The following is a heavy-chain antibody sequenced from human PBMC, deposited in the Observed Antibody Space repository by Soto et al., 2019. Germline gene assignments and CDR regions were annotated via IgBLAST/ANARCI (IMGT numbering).Heavy chain of an antibody. Sequence: QVQLVQSGAEVKKPGSSVKVSCKASGGTFSSYAISWVRQAPGQGLAWMGGIIPIFGTADYAQKFQGRVTITADESTSTAYMELSSLRSEDWAVYYCARLIAAAGPRRSPRYYYGMDVWGQGTTVTVSS. CDR3: ARLIAAAGPRRSPRYYYGMDV. J-gene: IGHJ6*02. D-gene: IGHD6-13*01. V-gene: IGHV1-69*12. CDR1: GGTFSSYA. CDR2: IIPIFGTA.